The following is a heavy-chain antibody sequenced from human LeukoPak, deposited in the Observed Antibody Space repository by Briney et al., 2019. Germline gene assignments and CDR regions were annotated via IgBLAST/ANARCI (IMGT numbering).Heavy chain of an antibody. Sequence: PGGSLRLSCAASGFTFSSYAMHWVRQAPGKGLEWVSVIYSGGGTFYADSVKGRFTISRDNSKNTLYLQMNSLRAEDTAVYYCAKDSSGPAYWGQGTLVTVSS. D-gene: IGHD6-19*01. J-gene: IGHJ4*02. CDR2: IYSGGGT. V-gene: IGHV3-53*05. CDR3: AKDSSGPAY. CDR1: GFTFSSYA.